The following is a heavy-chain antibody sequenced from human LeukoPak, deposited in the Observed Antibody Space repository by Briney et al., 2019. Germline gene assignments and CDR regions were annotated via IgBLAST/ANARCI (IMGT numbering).Heavy chain of an antibody. CDR3: ALSNEAFDSAGYFDY. J-gene: IGHJ4*02. D-gene: IGHD3-22*01. Sequence: GESLKISCRGSGYTFTNYWVGWVRQMPGKGLEWMGTIYPNNSDSRYNPSFRGQVTISVDRSITTAYLLWKSLKASDTAIYYCALSNEAFDSAGYFDYWGQGTLVTVSS. V-gene: IGHV5-51*01. CDR2: IYPNNSDS. CDR1: GYTFTNYW.